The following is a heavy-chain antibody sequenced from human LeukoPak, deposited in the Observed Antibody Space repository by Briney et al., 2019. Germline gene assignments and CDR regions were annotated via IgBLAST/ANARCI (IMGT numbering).Heavy chain of an antibody. Sequence: SETLSLTCTVSGGSISSYYWSWIRQPPGKGLEWIGYIYYSGSTNYNPSLKSRVTISVDTSKNQFSLKLSSVTAADTAVYYCARDGYYYGMDVWGQGTTVTVSS. CDR2: IYYSGST. V-gene: IGHV4-59*01. CDR3: ARDGYYYGMDV. J-gene: IGHJ6*02. CDR1: GGSISSYY.